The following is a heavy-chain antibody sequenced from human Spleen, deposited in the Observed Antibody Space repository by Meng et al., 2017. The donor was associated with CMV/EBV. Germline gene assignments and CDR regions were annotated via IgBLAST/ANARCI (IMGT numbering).Heavy chain of an antibody. CDR1: EFTFSNAW. J-gene: IGHJ4*02. Sequence: GESLKISCATSEFTFSNAWMSWVRQAPGKGLEWVGHIKSNTDGGTTDYAAPVKGRFTISRDDSKNTLYLQMNSLKTEDTAVYYCTTVLPYNWNYGAYGFDYWGQGTLVTVSS. CDR2: IKSNTDGGTT. D-gene: IGHD1-7*01. V-gene: IGHV3-15*01. CDR3: TTVLPYNWNYGAYGFDY.